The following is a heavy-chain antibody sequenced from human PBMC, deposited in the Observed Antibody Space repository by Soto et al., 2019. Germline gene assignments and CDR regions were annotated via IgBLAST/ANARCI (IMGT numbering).Heavy chain of an antibody. D-gene: IGHD5-12*01. Sequence: QVQLVESGGGVVQPGRSLRLSCAASGFTFSSYAMHWVRQAPGKGLEWVAVISYDGSNKYYADSVKGRFTSSRDNSKNTLYLHMNSLRAEDTAVYYCARGRLVEMATITDYWGQGTLVTVS. CDR3: ARGRLVEMATITDY. CDR1: GFTFSSYA. CDR2: ISYDGSNK. J-gene: IGHJ4*02. V-gene: IGHV3-30-3*01.